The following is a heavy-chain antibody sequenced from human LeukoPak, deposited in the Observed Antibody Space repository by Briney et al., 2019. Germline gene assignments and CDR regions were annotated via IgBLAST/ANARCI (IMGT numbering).Heavy chain of an antibody. CDR3: ARDKGWQWLDAFDI. CDR2: ISGSGVST. J-gene: IGHJ3*02. CDR1: GFTFNIYA. V-gene: IGHV3-23*01. D-gene: IGHD6-19*01. Sequence: GGSLRLSCAASGFTFNIYAMNWVRQAPGKGLEWVAAISGSGVSTRDADSVKGRFTISRDNSKNTLYLQMSSLRAEDTAVYYCARDKGWQWLDAFDIWGQGTLVTVSS.